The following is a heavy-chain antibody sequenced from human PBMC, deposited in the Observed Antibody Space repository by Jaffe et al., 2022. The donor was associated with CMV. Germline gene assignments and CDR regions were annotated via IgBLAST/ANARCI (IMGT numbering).Heavy chain of an antibody. J-gene: IGHJ4*02. CDR3: ARQGRQHPFDY. CDR2: IYYSGST. V-gene: IGHV4-59*08. CDR1: GGSISSYY. D-gene: IGHD2-2*01. Sequence: QVQLQESGPGLVKPSETLSLTCTVSGGSISSYYWSWIRQPPGKGLEWIGYIYYSGSTNYNPSLKSRVTISVDTSKNQFSLKLSSVTAADTAVYYCARQGRQHPFDYWGQGTLVTVSS.